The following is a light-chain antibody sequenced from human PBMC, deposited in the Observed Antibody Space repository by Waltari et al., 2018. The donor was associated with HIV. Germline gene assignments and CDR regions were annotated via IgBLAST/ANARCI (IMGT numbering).Light chain of an antibody. J-gene: IGLJ2*01. CDR3: QVWDITSDRVV. CDR1: NLGGKS. V-gene: IGLV3-21*04. CDR2: DDF. Sequence: SYVLTQPSSVSLAPGKTVTITCGGDNLGGKSVHWYQQKPGQAPLLVISDDFDRPSGIPERFSGSKSETMATLTISGVEAGDEADYYCQVWDITSDRVVFGGGTHLTVL.